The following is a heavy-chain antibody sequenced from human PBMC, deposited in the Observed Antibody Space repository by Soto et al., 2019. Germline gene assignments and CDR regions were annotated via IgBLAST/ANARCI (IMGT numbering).Heavy chain of an antibody. V-gene: IGHV1-18*01. J-gene: IGHJ6*02. CDR1: GYTFTNYG. Sequence: QGQLEQSGTEVKKPGASVKVSCKASGYTFTNYGITWVRQAPGQGLEWMGWISGYTGNTNYVQNLQVRITMTIDTSTSTAYMELRSLRSDDTAVYYFARPMKGGNYFYTMDVWGQGTTVTVSS. D-gene: IGHD3-16*01. CDR3: ARPMKGGNYFYTMDV. CDR2: ISGYTGNT.